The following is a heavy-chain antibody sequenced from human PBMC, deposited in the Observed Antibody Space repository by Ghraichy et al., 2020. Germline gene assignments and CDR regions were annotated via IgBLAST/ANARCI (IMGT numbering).Heavy chain of an antibody. CDR1: GFTFSSYS. V-gene: IGHV3-21*01. D-gene: IGHD6-19*01. J-gene: IGHJ4*02. CDR2: ISSSSSYI. CDR3: AREEPIAVAGLIDY. Sequence: GSLRLSCAASGFTFSSYSMNWVRQAPGKGLEWVSSISSSSSYIYYADSVKGRFTISRDNAKNSLYLHMNSLRAEDTAVYYCAREEPIAVAGLIDYWGQGTLVTVSS.